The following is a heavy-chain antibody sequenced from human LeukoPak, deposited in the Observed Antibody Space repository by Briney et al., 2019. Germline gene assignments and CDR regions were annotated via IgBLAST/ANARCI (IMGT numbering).Heavy chain of an antibody. D-gene: IGHD1-7*01. CDR2: INAGNGNT. CDR1: GYTFTGYY. Sequence: ASVKVSCKASGYTFTGYYMHWVRQAPGQRPEWMGWINAGNGNTKYSQEFQGRVTITRDTSASTAYMELSSLRSEDMAVYYCARGGELELRSWGGDAFDIWGQGTMVTVSS. J-gene: IGHJ3*02. V-gene: IGHV1-3*03. CDR3: ARGGELELRSWGGDAFDI.